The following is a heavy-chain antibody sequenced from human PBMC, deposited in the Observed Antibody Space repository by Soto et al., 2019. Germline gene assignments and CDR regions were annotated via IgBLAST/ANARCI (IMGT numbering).Heavy chain of an antibody. D-gene: IGHD2-21*01. CDR3: AKDLKTKGIVVVIAILGAFDI. CDR2: ISGSGGST. Sequence: GGSLRLSCAASGFTFSSYAMSWVRQAPGRGLEWVSAISGSGGSTYYADSVKGRFTISRDNSKNTLYLQMNSLRAEDTAVYYCAKDLKTKGIVVVIAILGAFDIWGQGTMVTVSS. J-gene: IGHJ3*02. V-gene: IGHV3-23*01. CDR1: GFTFSSYA.